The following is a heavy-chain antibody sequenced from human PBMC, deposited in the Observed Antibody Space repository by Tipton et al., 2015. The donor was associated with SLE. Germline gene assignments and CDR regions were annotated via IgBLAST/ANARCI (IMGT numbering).Heavy chain of an antibody. D-gene: IGHD5-12*01. J-gene: IGHJ4*02. Sequence: LRLSCSVSGGSIRTYYWSWIRQPPGKGLEWIGYMYHSGITNYNPSLYSRVTISVDTSKNQFSLKLRSVTAADTAVYYCAREYSGYDYRTFDHWGQGTLVTVSS. V-gene: IGHV4-59*12. CDR2: MYHSGIT. CDR3: AREYSGYDYRTFDH. CDR1: GGSIRTYY.